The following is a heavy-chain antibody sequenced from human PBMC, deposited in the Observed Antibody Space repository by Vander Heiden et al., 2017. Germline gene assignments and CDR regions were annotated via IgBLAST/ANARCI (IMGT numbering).Heavy chain of an antibody. CDR1: GYTFTGYY. J-gene: IGHJ5*02. CDR3: AREDIAPMVHRGWFDP. CDR2: INPTSGGT. Sequence: QVQLVQSGAEVKKPGASVKVSCKASGYTFTGYYLHWVRQAPGQGLEYMGWINPTSGGTNYAQIFQGRVTMTRDTSISTAYMELSRLRSDDTAVYYCAREDIAPMVHRGWFDPWGQGTLVTVSS. V-gene: IGHV1-2*02. D-gene: IGHD2-8*01.